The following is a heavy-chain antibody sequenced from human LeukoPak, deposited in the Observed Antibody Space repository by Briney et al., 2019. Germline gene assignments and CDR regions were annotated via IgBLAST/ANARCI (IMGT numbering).Heavy chain of an antibody. Sequence: GGSLRLSCAGSGVSFSSNTMSWVRQAPGRGLEWVSAISNNGGRTDYADSVKGRFTISRDNSKSTLYLHMDSLRAEDKAVYYCARDEDTSALSEYWGQGTLVTVSS. CDR3: ARDEDTSALSEY. J-gene: IGHJ4*02. D-gene: IGHD2/OR15-2a*01. CDR1: GVSFSSNT. CDR2: ISNNGGRT. V-gene: IGHV3-23*01.